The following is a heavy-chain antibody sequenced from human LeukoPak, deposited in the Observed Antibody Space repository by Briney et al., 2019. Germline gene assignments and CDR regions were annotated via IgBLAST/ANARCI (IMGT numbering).Heavy chain of an antibody. D-gene: IGHD3-10*01. J-gene: IGHJ4*02. Sequence: SETLSLTCTVSGGSISNYYWSWIRQPPGKGLKWIGYLYYSGSANYNPSLKSRVTISLDTSKNQFSLKLSSVTAADTAVYYCARIRNYGSGTYIPFVDYWGQGTLVTVSS. V-gene: IGHV4-59*01. CDR1: GGSISNYY. CDR2: LYYSGSA. CDR3: ARIRNYGSGTYIPFVDY.